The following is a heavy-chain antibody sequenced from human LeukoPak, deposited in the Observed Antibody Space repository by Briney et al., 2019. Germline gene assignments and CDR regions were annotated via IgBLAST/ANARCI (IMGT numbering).Heavy chain of an antibody. Sequence: GGSLRLSCAASGFTFDDYAMHWVRHAPGKGLEWVSGISWNSGSIGYADSVKGRFTISRDNAKNSLYLQMNSLRAEDTALYYCAKDPGLRRTYHPNYFDYWGQGTLVTVSS. D-gene: IGHD4-17*01. J-gene: IGHJ4*02. V-gene: IGHV3-9*01. CDR2: ISWNSGSI. CDR1: GFTFDDYA. CDR3: AKDPGLRRTYHPNYFDY.